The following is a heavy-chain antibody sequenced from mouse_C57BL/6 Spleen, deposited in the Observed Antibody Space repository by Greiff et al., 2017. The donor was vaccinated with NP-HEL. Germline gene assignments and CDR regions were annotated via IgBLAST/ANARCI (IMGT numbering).Heavy chain of an antibody. Sequence: VKLMESGAELVKPGASVKISCKASGYAFSSYWMNWVKQRPGKGLEWIGQIYPGDGDTNYNGKFKGKATLTADKSSSTAYMQLSSLTSEDSAVYFCARGLGRGFDYWGQGTTLTVSS. CDR3: ARGLGRGFDY. J-gene: IGHJ2*01. V-gene: IGHV1-80*01. CDR2: IYPGDGDT. D-gene: IGHD4-1*01. CDR1: GYAFSSYW.